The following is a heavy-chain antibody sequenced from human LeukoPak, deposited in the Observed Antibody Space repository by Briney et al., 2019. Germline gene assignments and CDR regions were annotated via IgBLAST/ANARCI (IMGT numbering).Heavy chain of an antibody. V-gene: IGHV4-34*01. J-gene: IGHJ5*02. CDR3: ARSSGYDILTGYFGP. D-gene: IGHD3-9*01. Sequence: KSSETLSLTCAVYGGSFSGYYWSWIRQPPGKGLEWIGEINHSGSTNYNPSLKSRVTISVDTSKNQFSLKPSSVTAADTAVYYCARSSGYDILTGYFGPWGQGTLVTVSS. CDR2: INHSGST. CDR1: GGSFSGYY.